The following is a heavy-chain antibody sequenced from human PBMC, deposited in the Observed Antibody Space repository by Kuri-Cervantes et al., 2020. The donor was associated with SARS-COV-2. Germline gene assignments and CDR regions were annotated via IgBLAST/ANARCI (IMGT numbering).Heavy chain of an antibody. D-gene: IGHD3-3*01. Sequence: GGSLRLSCAASGFTFSSYWMHWVRQAPGKGLVWVSRINSDGSSTSYADSVKGRFTISRDNAKNTLYLQMNSLRAEDTAVYYCAREVGSYYDFWSGYYQYYYYYMDVWGKGTTVTVSS. CDR3: AREVGSYYDFWSGYYQYYYYYMDV. J-gene: IGHJ6*03. CDR2: INSDGSST. CDR1: GFTFSSYW. V-gene: IGHV3-74*01.